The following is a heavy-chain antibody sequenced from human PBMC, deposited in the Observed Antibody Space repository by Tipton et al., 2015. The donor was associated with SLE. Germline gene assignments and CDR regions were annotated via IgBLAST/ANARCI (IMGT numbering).Heavy chain of an antibody. CDR1: GYTFTSYD. D-gene: IGHD3-3*01. CDR2: MNPNSGNT. Sequence: QSGPEVKKPGASVKVSCKASGYTFTSYDINWVRQATGQGLEWMGWMNPNSGNTGYAQKFQGRVTMTRNTSISTAYMELSSVTAADTAVYYCARVFYDHLDAFDIWGQGTMVTVSS. J-gene: IGHJ3*02. V-gene: IGHV1-8*02. CDR3: ARVFYDHLDAFDI.